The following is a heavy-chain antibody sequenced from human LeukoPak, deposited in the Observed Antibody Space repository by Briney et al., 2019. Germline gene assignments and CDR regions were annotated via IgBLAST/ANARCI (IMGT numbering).Heavy chain of an antibody. CDR1: GFTFSSYA. D-gene: IGHD3/OR15-3a*01. CDR3: VKDWTGTKPFDL. J-gene: IGHJ2*01. CDR2: ISGSGDRT. V-gene: IGHV3-23*01. Sequence: WGSLRLSCAASGFTFSSYAMSWVRQAPGKGLEWVSSISGSGDRTYYAGSVKGRFTISRDNSKNTLYLQMNSLRAEDTAVYYCVKDWTGTKPFDLWGRGTLVTVSS.